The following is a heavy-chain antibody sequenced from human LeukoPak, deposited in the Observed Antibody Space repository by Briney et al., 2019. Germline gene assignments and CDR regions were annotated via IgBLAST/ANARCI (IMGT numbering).Heavy chain of an antibody. Sequence: PGGSLRLSCAASGFRFSSYVMNWVRQAPGRGLEWVSYIGNTGRTIYYVDSVKGRFTVSRDNAKNSLYLQMNSLRAEDTAIYYCVRGDRYFFDYWGQGTLVTVSS. CDR2: IGNTGRTI. CDR3: VRGDRYFFDY. CDR1: GFRFSSYV. J-gene: IGHJ4*02. V-gene: IGHV3-48*03. D-gene: IGHD1-14*01.